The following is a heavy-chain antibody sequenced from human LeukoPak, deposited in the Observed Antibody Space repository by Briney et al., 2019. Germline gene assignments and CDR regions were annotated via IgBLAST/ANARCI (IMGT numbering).Heavy chain of an antibody. Sequence: GGSLRLSCAASGFTFDDYAMHWVRQAPGKGKEWVSGISWNSGSIGYADSVKGRFTISRDNAKNSLYLQMNSLRAEDTALYYCAKDIATGNRLYYFDYWGQGTLVTVSP. CDR3: AKDIATGNRLYYFDY. J-gene: IGHJ4*02. CDR1: GFTFDDYA. D-gene: IGHD1-14*01. CDR2: ISWNSGSI. V-gene: IGHV3-9*01.